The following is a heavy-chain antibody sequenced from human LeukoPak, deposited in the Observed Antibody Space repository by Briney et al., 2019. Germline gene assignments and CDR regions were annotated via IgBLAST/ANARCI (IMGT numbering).Heavy chain of an antibody. Sequence: SQTLSLTCAVSGGSISSGGYSWSWIRQPPGKGLEWIGYIYHSGSTYYNPSLKSRVTISVDTSKNQFSLKLSSVTAADTAVYYCARGVVTTNLDYFDYWGQGTLVTVSS. V-gene: IGHV4-30-2*01. CDR3: ARGVVTTNLDYFDY. CDR1: GGSISSGGYS. D-gene: IGHD5-12*01. CDR2: IYHSGST. J-gene: IGHJ4*02.